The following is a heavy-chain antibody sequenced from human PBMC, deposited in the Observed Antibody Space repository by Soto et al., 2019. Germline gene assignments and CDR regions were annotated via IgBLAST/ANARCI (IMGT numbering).Heavy chain of an antibody. Sequence: ASVKVSCKASGYTFTSYGISWVRQAPGQGLEWMGWISAYNGNTNYAQKLQGRVTMTTDTSTGTAYMELRSLRSDDTAVYYCARDSGSSSWYQTPLGYWGQGTLVTVSS. CDR1: GYTFTSYG. CDR3: ARDSGSSSWYQTPLGY. V-gene: IGHV1-18*01. J-gene: IGHJ4*02. D-gene: IGHD6-13*01. CDR2: ISAYNGNT.